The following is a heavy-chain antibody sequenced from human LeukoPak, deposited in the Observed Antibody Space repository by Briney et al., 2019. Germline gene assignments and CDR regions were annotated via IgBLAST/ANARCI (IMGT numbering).Heavy chain of an antibody. CDR1: GYTFTSYG. Sequence: ASVKVSCKASGYTFTSYGISWVRQAPGQGLEWMGRIIPILGIANYAQKLQGRVTMTTDTSTSTAYMELRSLRSDDTAVYYCARDRGDYCSGGSCRAEYFQHWGQGTLVTVSS. CDR3: ARDRGDYCSGGSCRAEYFQH. V-gene: IGHV1-18*01. CDR2: IIPILGIA. D-gene: IGHD2-15*01. J-gene: IGHJ1*01.